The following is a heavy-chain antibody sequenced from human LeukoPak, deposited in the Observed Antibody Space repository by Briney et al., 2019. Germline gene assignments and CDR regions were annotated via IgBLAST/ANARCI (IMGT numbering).Heavy chain of an antibody. Sequence: GRSLRLSCAAPGFTFSSYAMHWVRQAPGKGLEWVAVISYDGSNKYYADSVKGRFTISRDNSKNTLYLQMNSLRAEDTAVYYCARDQGVTGAAPSDYWGQGTLVTVSS. CDR2: ISYDGSNK. CDR1: GFTFSSYA. D-gene: IGHD6-25*01. CDR3: ARDQGVTGAAPSDY. J-gene: IGHJ4*02. V-gene: IGHV3-30*01.